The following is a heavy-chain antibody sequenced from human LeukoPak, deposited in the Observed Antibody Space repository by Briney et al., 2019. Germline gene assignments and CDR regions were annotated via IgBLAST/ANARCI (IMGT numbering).Heavy chain of an antibody. V-gene: IGHV1-69*01. CDR1: GGTFSSYA. CDR3: ARAYSYIFDY. D-gene: IGHD5-18*01. Sequence: AASVKVSCKASGGTFSSYAISWVRQAPGQGLEWMGGIIPIFGTANYAQKFQGKVTITADESTSTAYMELSSLRSEDTAVYYCARAYSYIFDYWGQGTLVTVSS. J-gene: IGHJ4*02. CDR2: IIPIFGTA.